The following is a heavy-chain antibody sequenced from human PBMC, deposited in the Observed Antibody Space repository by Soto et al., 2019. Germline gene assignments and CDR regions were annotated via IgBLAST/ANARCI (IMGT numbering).Heavy chain of an antibody. V-gene: IGHV6-1*01. CDR3: ARDRNSGQQLEVCFDY. CDR1: GDSVSSNSAA. CDR2: TYYRSKWYN. D-gene: IGHD6-13*01. J-gene: IGHJ4*02. Sequence: PSQTLSLTCAIPGDSVSSNSAAWNWIRQSPSRGLEWLGRTYYRSKWYNDYAVSVKSRITINPDTSKNQFSLQLNSVTPEDTAVYYCARDRNSGQQLEVCFDYWGQRTLVTVSS.